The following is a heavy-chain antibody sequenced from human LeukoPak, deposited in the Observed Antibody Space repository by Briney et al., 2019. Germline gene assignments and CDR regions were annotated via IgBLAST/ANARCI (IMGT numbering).Heavy chain of an antibody. D-gene: IGHD4-17*01. CDR3: AKSHPAVTTTDWYFDL. CDR2: ISYSGET. V-gene: IGHV4-59*03. Sequence: SETLSLTCPVSGGSISSFYCSWIRQPPGKGLEWIGYISYSGETKYSPSLKRRVTISGDRSKNTFSLRMTSVTAADTAVYFCAKSHPAVTTTDWYFDLWGRGTLVTVSS. CDR1: GGSISSFY. J-gene: IGHJ2*01.